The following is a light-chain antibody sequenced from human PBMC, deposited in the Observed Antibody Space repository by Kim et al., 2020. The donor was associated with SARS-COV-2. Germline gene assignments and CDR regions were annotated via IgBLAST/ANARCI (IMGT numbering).Light chain of an antibody. CDR2: ANN. CDR3: QSYDSSLNGWV. V-gene: IGLV1-40*01. CDR1: SSNNGARND. J-gene: IGLJ3*02. Sequence: RVTLACTGTSSNNGARNDVNWYQQRPGTAPNLRSSANNNRASGVPDRFAGAKSGTSASLAIAGLQAEDEADYYCQSYDSSLNGWVFGGETQLTV.